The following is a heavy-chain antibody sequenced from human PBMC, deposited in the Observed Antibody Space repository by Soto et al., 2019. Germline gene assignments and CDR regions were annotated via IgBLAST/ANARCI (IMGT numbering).Heavy chain of an antibody. CDR1: GYTFTSYG. J-gene: IGHJ5*02. Sequence: ASVKVSCKASGYTFTSYGISWVRQAPGQGLEWMGWISAYNGNTNYAQKLQGRVTMTTDTSTSTAYMELRSLRSDDTAVYYCASAGYYYDSSGYSGFDPWGQGTLVTVSS. CDR3: ASAGYYYDSSGYSGFDP. D-gene: IGHD3-22*01. V-gene: IGHV1-18*01. CDR2: ISAYNGNT.